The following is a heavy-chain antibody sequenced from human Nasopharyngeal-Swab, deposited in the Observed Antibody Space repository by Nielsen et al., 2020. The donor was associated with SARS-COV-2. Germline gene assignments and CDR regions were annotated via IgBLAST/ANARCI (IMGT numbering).Heavy chain of an antibody. V-gene: IGHV4-31*02. CDR2: LSSLCLT. J-gene: IGHJ4*02. Sequence: WIRQPPGKGLEWIGYLSSLCLTYYNPSLKSRVTISVDTSKNQFSLKLSSVTAADTAVYYCARGGAARPGFDYWGQGTLVTVSS. CDR3: ARGGAARPGFDY. D-gene: IGHD6-6*01.